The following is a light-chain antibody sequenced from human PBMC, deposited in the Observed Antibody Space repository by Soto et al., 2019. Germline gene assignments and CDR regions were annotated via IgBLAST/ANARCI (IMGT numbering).Light chain of an antibody. CDR2: DTS. CDR3: QQRSKFLWT. CDR1: QSVSNY. Sequence: EIVLTQSPATLSLSPGERATLSCRASQSVSNYLAWYQQKPGQAPRLLMYDTSNRAPGIPARFSGCGSGTDFTLTINSLDPEDFAVYFCQQRSKFLWTFGQGTNVEI. J-gene: IGKJ1*01. V-gene: IGKV3-11*01.